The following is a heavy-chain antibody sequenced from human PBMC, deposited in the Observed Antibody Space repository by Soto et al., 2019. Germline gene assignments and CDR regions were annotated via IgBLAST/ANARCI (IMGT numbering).Heavy chain of an antibody. CDR2: ISYDGSHK. J-gene: IGHJ3*02. D-gene: IGHD3-3*01. V-gene: IGHV3-30*18. CDR1: GFTFSGSG. CDR3: AKGLTITIFGVDTLGAFDI. Sequence: QVQLVESGGGVVQPGRSLRLSCAASGFTFSGSGMHWVRQAPGKGLEWVAVISYDGSHKYYADSVKGRFTISRDSSKNTLYLQMNSLRPEDTAVYYCAKGLTITIFGVDTLGAFDIWGQGTMVTVSS.